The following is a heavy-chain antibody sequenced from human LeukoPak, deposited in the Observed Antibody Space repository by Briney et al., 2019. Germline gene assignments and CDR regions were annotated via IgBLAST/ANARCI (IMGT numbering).Heavy chain of an antibody. V-gene: IGHV4-59*08. D-gene: IGHD3-22*01. CDR3: ARSLYYYDSSGYLGWFDP. J-gene: IGHJ5*02. Sequence: SETLSLTCTVSGGSISSYYWSWLRQPPGKGLEWIGCIYYSGSTNYNPSLTSRVTISVDTSKNQFSLKLSSVTAADTAVYYCARSLYYYDSSGYLGWFDPWGQETLVTVSS. CDR2: IYYSGST. CDR1: GGSISSYY.